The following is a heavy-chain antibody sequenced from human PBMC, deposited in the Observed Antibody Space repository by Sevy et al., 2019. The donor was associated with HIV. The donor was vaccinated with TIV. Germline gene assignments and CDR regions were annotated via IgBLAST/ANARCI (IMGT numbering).Heavy chain of an antibody. Sequence: GGSLRLSCRVSGFTFSNYGMHWVRQAPGKGLEWVALIWYDGNERFYADSVKGRFTISRDNSKNTMYLQMNSLRGEDTAIYCCDRGYRAYDEISVGHWGQGTLVTVSS. J-gene: IGHJ4*02. CDR3: DRGYRAYDEISVGH. CDR2: IWYDGNER. V-gene: IGHV3-33*01. CDR1: GFTFSNYG. D-gene: IGHD5-12*01.